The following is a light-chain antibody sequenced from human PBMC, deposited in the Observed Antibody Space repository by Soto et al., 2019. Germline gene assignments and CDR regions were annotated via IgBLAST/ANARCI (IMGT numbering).Light chain of an antibody. CDR2: DAS. CDR1: QTIDNT. J-gene: IGKJ2*01. V-gene: IGKV3-15*01. Sequence: EIGMTQSPATLSLSPGERATLSCRASQTIDNTLAWYQRKPGQAPRLLIYDASTRATGVPARFSGSGSGTDFTLTISSLQSEDFTVYCSQHSTLWPYTFLQGTK. CDR3: QHSTLWPYT.